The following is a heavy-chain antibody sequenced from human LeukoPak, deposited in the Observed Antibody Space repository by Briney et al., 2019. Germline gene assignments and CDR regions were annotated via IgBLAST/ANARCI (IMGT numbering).Heavy chain of an antibody. D-gene: IGHD6-19*01. CDR1: CCSISNYY. J-gene: IGHJ4*02. CDR2: IYTTGST. Sequence: SETLSLTCTVSCCSISNYYWSWIRQPAGKGLEWIGRIYTTGSTNYNPSLKSRVTMSVDTSKNQFSLRLSSVNEADRAVYYCVREGQGYSSGWYFFDYWGQGTLVTVSS. V-gene: IGHV4-4*07. CDR3: VREGQGYSSGWYFFDY.